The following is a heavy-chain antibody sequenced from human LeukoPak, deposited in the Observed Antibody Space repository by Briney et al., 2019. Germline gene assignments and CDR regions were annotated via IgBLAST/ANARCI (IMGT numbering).Heavy chain of an antibody. V-gene: IGHV3-48*03. J-gene: IGHJ3*02. CDR3: AKDRHYYDSSGYYSGDAFDI. CDR2: ISSLSGTI. Sequence: PGGSLRLSCAASGFTFSSYEMNWVRQAPGEGLEWVSYISSLSGTIYYADSVKGRFTISRDNAKNSLYLQMNSLRAEDTAVYYCAKDRHYYDSSGYYSGDAFDIWGQGTMVTVSS. D-gene: IGHD3-22*01. CDR1: GFTFSSYE.